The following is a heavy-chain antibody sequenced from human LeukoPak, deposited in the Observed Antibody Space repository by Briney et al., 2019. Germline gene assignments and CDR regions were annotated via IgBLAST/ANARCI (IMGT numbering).Heavy chain of an antibody. V-gene: IGHV3-48*01. D-gene: IGHD6-13*01. CDR1: GFTFSSYS. CDR2: ISSSSSTI. J-gene: IGHJ4*02. CDR3: ARDLYPESSSSCFDY. Sequence: QSGGSLRLSCAASGFTFSSYSMNWVRQAPGKGLEWVSCISSSSSTIYYADSVKGRFTISRDNAKNSLYLQMNSLRAEDTAVYYCARDLYPESSSSCFDYWGQGTLVTVSS.